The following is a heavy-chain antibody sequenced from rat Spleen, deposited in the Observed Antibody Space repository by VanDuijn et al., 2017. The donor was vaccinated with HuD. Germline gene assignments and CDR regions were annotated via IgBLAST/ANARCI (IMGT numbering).Heavy chain of an antibody. V-gene: IGHV3-3*01. D-gene: IGHD1-12*02. CDR2: INSAGST. CDR3: ARAYYDGSYYDY. Sequence: EVQLQESGPGFVKPSQSLFLTCSVTAYSITSSYRWNWIRKFPGNKLEWMGYINSAGSTNYNPSLKSRISITRNTSKNQFFLQVNSVTTEDTATYYCARAYYDGSYYDYWGQGVMVTVSS. J-gene: IGHJ2*01. CDR1: AYSITSSYR.